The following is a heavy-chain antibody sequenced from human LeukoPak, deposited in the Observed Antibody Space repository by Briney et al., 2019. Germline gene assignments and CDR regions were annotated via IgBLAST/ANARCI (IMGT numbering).Heavy chain of an antibody. CDR3: ASRPPAAGHCDY. V-gene: IGHV4-59*01. CDR1: GGSISSYY. D-gene: IGHD6-13*01. CDR2: IYYSGST. J-gene: IGHJ4*02. Sequence: PSETLSLTCTVSGGSISSYYWSWIRQPPGKGLEWIGYIYYSGSTNYNPSLKSRVTISVDTSKNQFSLKLSSVTAADTAVYYCASRPPAAGHCDYWGQGTLVTVSS.